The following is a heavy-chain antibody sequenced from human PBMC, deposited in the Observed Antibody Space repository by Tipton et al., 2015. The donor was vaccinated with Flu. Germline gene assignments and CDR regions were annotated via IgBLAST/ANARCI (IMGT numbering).Heavy chain of an antibody. CDR1: GYTFTGYY. V-gene: IGHV1-2*06. J-gene: IGHJ3*02. CDR3: ALGADASGDAFDI. D-gene: IGHD3-10*01. Sequence: QLVQSGAEVKKPGASVKVSCKASGYTFTGYYVLWVRQAPGQGLECVGRINPNTGGTNYAQKFQGRVTMTRDTAISTAYMEVTGLTYDDTAVYYCALGADASGDAFDIWGQGTMVTVSS. CDR2: INPNTGGT.